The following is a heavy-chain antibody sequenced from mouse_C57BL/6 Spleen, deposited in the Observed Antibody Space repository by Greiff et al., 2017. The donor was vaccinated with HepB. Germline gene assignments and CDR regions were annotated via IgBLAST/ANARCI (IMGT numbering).Heavy chain of an antibody. J-gene: IGHJ4*01. V-gene: IGHV1-82*01. CDR3: AILYGNYPGYAMDY. CDR1: GYAFSSSW. Sequence: QVQLQQSGPELVKPGASVKISCKASGYAFSSSWMNWVKQRPGKGLEWIGRIYPGDGDTNYNGKFKGKATLTADTSSSTSYMQLSSLTSEDSAVYFSAILYGNYPGYAMDYWGQGTSVTVSS. D-gene: IGHD2-1*01. CDR2: IYPGDGDT.